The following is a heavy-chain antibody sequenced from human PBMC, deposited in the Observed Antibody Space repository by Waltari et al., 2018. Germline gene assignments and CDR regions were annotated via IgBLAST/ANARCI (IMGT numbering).Heavy chain of an antibody. V-gene: IGHV3-23*01. Sequence: EVQLLESGGGLVQPGGSLRLSCAASGFTFSSYAMSWVRQAPGKGLEWVSAISGSGGSTYYADSVKGRFTISRDNSKNTLYLQMNSLRSEDTAVYYCARERSGSGSYGALDYWGQGTLVTVSS. CDR1: GFTFSSYA. CDR2: ISGSGGST. D-gene: IGHD3-10*01. CDR3: ARERSGSGSYGALDY. J-gene: IGHJ4*02.